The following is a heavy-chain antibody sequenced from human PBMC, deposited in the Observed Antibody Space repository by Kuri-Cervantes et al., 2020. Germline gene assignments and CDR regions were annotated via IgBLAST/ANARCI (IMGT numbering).Heavy chain of an antibody. D-gene: IGHD3-3*01. CDR3: ARSGTIFGVVIENYYYYYYLDV. J-gene: IGHJ6*03. Sequence: SETLSLTCTVSGGSISSYYWSWIRQPPGKGLEWIGYIYYSGSTNYNPSLESRVTISVDKSKDQFSLRLSSVTAADTAIYYCARSGTIFGVVIENYYYYYYLDVWGKGTTVTVSS. CDR1: GGSISSYY. CDR2: IYYSGST. V-gene: IGHV4-59*08.